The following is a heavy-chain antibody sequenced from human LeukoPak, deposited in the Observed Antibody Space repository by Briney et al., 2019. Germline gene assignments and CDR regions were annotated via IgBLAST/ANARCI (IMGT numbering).Heavy chain of an antibody. D-gene: IGHD5-24*01. J-gene: IGHJ4*01. Sequence: GGSLRLSCAASGFTFSTSWMHWVRQAPGKGLVWVSQINSDGGRTRYADSVKGRLTISRDNTKNTVYLQMNSLRTDDTAMYYCARGRNGFFDYWGHGTLVTVSS. V-gene: IGHV3-74*01. CDR3: ARGRNGFFDY. CDR1: GFTFSTSW. CDR2: INSDGGRT.